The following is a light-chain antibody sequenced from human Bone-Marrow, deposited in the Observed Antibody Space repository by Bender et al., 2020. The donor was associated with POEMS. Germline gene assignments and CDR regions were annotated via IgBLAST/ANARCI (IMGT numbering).Light chain of an antibody. CDR2: PNS. V-gene: IGLV1-44*01. J-gene: IGLJ3*02. CDR3: CSYAGGHSWV. CDR1: SSNVGSNN. Sequence: QSVLSQPPSLSGTPGERITISCSGSSSNVGSNNVYWYQQLPGMAPKFLIYPNSPRPSGVPDRFSGSKSGTSASLAITGLQAEDEVEYYCCSYAGGHSWVFGGGTKLTVL.